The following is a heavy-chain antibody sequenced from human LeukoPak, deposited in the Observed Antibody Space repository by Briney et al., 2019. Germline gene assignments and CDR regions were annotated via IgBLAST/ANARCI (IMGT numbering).Heavy chain of an antibody. CDR3: GGERRPIVYLGLDN. CDR1: GFTFSSYS. D-gene: IGHD5/OR15-5a*01. J-gene: IGHJ4*02. V-gene: IGHV3-7*01. Sequence: GGSLRLSCAASGFTFSSYSMNWVRQAPGKGLEWVANINIGGSEKNYVVSVKGRFTISRDNAKNSLYLQINSVRADDTAVYYCGGERRPIVYLGLDNWGQGTLVTVSS. CDR2: INIGGSEK.